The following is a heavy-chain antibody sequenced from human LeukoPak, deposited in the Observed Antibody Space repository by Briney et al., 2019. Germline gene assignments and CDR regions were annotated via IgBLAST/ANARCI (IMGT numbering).Heavy chain of an antibody. J-gene: IGHJ5*02. CDR1: GCTFTGYY. D-gene: IGHD1-26*01. V-gene: IGHV1-18*04. CDR3: ARVPMGGLDWFDP. CDR2: ISAYNGNT. Sequence: ASVKVSCKASGCTFTGYYMHWVRQAPGQGLEWMGWISAYNGNTNYAQKLQGRVTMTTDTSTSTAYMELRSLRSDDTAVYYCARVPMGGLDWFDPWGQGTLVTVSS.